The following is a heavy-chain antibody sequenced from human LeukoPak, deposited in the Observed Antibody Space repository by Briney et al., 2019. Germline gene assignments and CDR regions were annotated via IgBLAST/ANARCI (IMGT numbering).Heavy chain of an antibody. V-gene: IGHV3-21*01. CDR2: ISSSSSYI. CDR1: GFTFSSYS. Sequence: GGSLRLSCAASGFTFSSYSMNWVRQAPGKGLEWVSSISSSSSYIYYADSVKGRFTISRDNAKNSLYLQMNSLRAEDTAVYHCARGRDGAIAEYFQHWGQGTLVTVSS. CDR3: ARGRDGAIAEYFQH. D-gene: IGHD4-17*01. J-gene: IGHJ1*01.